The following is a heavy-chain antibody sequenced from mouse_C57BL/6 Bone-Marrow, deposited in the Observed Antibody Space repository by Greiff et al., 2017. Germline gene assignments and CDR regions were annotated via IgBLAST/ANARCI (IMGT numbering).Heavy chain of an antibody. V-gene: IGHV5-9*01. D-gene: IGHD1-1*01. CDR2: ISGGGGNT. J-gene: IGHJ1*03. Sequence: EVMLVESGGGLVKPGGSLKLSCAASGFTFSSYTMSWVRQTPEKRLEWVATISGGGGNTYYPDSVKGRFTISRDNAKNTLYLQMSSLRSEDTALYYCARNPYYGSSYWYFEVWGTGTTVTVAT. CDR1: GFTFSSYT. CDR3: ARNPYYGSSYWYFEV.